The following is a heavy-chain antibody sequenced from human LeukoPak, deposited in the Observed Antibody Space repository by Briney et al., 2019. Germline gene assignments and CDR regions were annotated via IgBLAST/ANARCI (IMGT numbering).Heavy chain of an antibody. D-gene: IGHD2-2*01. CDR1: GYTFTGYY. Sequence: ASVKVSCKASGYTFTGYYMHWVRQAPGQGLEWMGWINPNTGGTSYAQNFQGRVTMTRGTPITTAYMELSRLRSDDTAVYYCAKEVLPAGGYYYVMDVWGQGTTVTVSS. CDR2: INPNTGGT. CDR3: AKEVLPAGGYYYVMDV. J-gene: IGHJ6*02. V-gene: IGHV1-2*02.